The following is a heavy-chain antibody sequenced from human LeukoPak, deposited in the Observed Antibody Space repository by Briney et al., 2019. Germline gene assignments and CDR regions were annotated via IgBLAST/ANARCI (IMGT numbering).Heavy chain of an antibody. CDR2: IYYSGST. J-gene: IGHJ4*02. V-gene: IGHV4-31*01. CDR3: ARDSSGYDGRGDFDY. CDR1: GGSISSGGYY. D-gene: IGHD3-22*01. Sequence: SQTLSLTCTISGGSISSGGYYWSWIRQHPGKGLEWIGYIYYSGSTYYNPSLKSQVTISLDTSKNHFSLKLSSVTAADTAVYYCARDSSGYDGRGDFDYWGQGTLVTVSS.